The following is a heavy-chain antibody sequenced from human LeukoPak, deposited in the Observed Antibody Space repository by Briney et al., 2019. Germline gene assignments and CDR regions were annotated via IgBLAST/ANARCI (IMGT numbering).Heavy chain of an antibody. CDR3: ARHKTYSSVFDS. D-gene: IGHD2-15*01. Sequence: SETLSLTCTVSGGSISSSTYYWGWFRQPPGKGLEWITYINYSGNTYCDPSLKSRVTISVDTSRNQFSLTLTSVTASDTTVYYCARHKTYSSVFDSWGQGTLVTVSS. V-gene: IGHV4-39*01. CDR2: INYSGNT. CDR1: GGSISSSTYY. J-gene: IGHJ4*02.